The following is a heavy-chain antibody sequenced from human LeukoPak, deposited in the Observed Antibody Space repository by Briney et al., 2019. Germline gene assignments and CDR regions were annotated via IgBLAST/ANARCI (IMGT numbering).Heavy chain of an antibody. CDR3: ARGFGVIAATISYLYYYMDV. CDR1: GYNFNAYA. V-gene: IGHV1-18*01. CDR2: ISASCGNT. Sequence: ASVKVSCKASGYNFNAYAISWVRQAPGQGLEWMGWISASCGNTKHAQRLQGRVTLTTDTSTNTAYMELRSLRSDDTAIYYCARGFGVIAATISYLYYYMDVWGKGTPVTVSS. D-gene: IGHD2-15*01. J-gene: IGHJ6*03.